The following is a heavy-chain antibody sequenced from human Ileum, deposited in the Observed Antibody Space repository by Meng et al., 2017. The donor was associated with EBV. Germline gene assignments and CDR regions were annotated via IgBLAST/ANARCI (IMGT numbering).Heavy chain of an antibody. CDR2: IYHSGST. J-gene: IGHJ4*02. D-gene: IGHD6-19*01. V-gene: IGHV4-4*02. Sequence: QVQLHEAGPGLVKPSGTLSLTCAVSGGSISSSNWWSWVRQPPGKGLEWIGEIYHSGSTNYNPSLKSRVTMSVDKSKNQFSLNLSSVTAADTAVYYCARVGQWLPIDYWGQGTLVTVSS. CDR3: ARVGQWLPIDY. CDR1: GGSISSSNW.